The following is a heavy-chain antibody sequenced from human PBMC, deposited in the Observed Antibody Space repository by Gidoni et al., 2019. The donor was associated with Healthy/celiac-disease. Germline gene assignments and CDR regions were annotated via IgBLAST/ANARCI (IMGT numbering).Heavy chain of an antibody. CDR3: ARIWKFAGMDV. CDR1: GGAISRGGYY. Sequence: QVQLQESGPGLVKPSQTLSLTCTVSGGAISRGGYYWSWIRQHPGKGLGWIGCIYYSGNTYYNPSLKSRVTISVDTSKNHFSLKLSSVTAADTAVYYCARIWKFAGMDVWGQGTTVTVSS. V-gene: IGHV4-31*03. J-gene: IGHJ6*02. CDR2: IYYSGNT. D-gene: IGHD1-1*01.